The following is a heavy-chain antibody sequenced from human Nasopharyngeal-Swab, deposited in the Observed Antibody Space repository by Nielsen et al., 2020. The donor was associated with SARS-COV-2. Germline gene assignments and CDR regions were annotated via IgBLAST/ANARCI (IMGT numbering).Heavy chain of an antibody. CDR1: GFTFSSYS. CDR2: ISSSSTI. CDR3: ARGGRWDDSTEWDYYYNGMDV. J-gene: IGHJ6*02. Sequence: ESLKIPRAASGFTFSSYSMNWGRQAPGRGPEWVSYISSSSTIYYADSVKGRFTISRDNAKNSLYLQMNSLRDEDTAVYYCARGGRWDDSTEWDYYYNGMDVWGQGTTVTVSS. V-gene: IGHV3-48*02. D-gene: IGHD3-22*01.